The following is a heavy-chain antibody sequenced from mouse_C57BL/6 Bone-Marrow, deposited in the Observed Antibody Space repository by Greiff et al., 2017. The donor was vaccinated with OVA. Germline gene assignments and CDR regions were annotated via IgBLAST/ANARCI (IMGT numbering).Heavy chain of an antibody. CDR3: ARVYYSKVYYFDY. D-gene: IGHD2-5*01. CDR2: IDPSNSYT. Sequence: QVQLQQPGAELVKPGASVKLSCKASGYTFTSYWMQWVKQRPGQGLEWIGEIDPSNSYTNYNQKFKGKATLTVDTSSSTAYMQLSSLTSEDSAVYYCARVYYSKVYYFDYWGRGTTLTVSS. J-gene: IGHJ2*01. CDR1: GYTFTSYW. V-gene: IGHV1-50*01.